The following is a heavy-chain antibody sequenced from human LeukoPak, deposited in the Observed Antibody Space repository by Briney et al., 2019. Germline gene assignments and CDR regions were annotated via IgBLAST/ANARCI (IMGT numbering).Heavy chain of an antibody. V-gene: IGHV4-30-4*01. CDR3: VGGDIVVVPAATGPLGY. CDR2: IYYSGST. D-gene: IGHD2-2*01. Sequence: PSETLSLTCTVSGGSISSGDYYWSWIRQPPGKGLEWIGYIYYSGSTYYNPSLKSRVTISVDTSKNQFSLKLSSVTVADTAVYYCVGGDIVVVPAATGPLGYWGQGTLVTVSS. CDR1: GGSISSGDYY. J-gene: IGHJ4*02.